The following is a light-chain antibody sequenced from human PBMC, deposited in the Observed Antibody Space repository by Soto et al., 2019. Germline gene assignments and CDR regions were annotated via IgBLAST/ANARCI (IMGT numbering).Light chain of an antibody. V-gene: IGKV1-5*01. CDR3: QQYGSYSQT. CDR1: QSISSW. Sequence: DIQMTQFPSILSASLGARVPITCLASQSISSWLAWYQQKPGKAPRLLIYDASSLESGVPSRFSGSGSGTDFTLTISSLQPDDFATYYCQQYGSYSQTFGQGTKVDIK. J-gene: IGKJ1*01. CDR2: DAS.